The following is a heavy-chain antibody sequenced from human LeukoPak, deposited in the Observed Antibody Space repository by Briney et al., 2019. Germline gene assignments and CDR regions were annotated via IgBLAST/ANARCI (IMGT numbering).Heavy chain of an antibody. Sequence: PGGSLRLSCAASGFTFSSYSMNWVRQAPGKGLEWVSSISSSSSYIYYADSVKGRLTISRDNAKNSLYLQMNSLRAEDTAVYYCGRDSASGATRAFDIWGQGTMVTVSS. CDR3: GRDSASGATRAFDI. CDR2: ISSSSSYI. V-gene: IGHV3-21*01. J-gene: IGHJ3*02. D-gene: IGHD1-26*01. CDR1: GFTFSSYS.